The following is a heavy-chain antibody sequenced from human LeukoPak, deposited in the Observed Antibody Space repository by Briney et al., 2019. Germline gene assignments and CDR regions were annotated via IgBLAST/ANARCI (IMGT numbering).Heavy chain of an antibody. CDR2: IKQDGSEK. J-gene: IGHJ4*02. Sequence: GGSLRLSCAASGFTFSSYRMNWVRQAPGKGLEWVANIKQDGSEKYYVDSVKGRFTISRDNAKNSLFLQMNSLRAEDTAVYYCARDTRTFDYWGQGTLVTVSS. CDR3: ARDTRTFDY. CDR1: GFTFSSYR. V-gene: IGHV3-7*01. D-gene: IGHD1-26*01.